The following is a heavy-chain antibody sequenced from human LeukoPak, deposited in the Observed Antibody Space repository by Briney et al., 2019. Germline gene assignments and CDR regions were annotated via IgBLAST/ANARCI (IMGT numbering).Heavy chain of an antibody. CDR3: ARDGGKGWLWFDY. CDR2: IYFSGNT. J-gene: IGHJ4*02. V-gene: IGHV4-59*01. Sequence: SETLSLTCTVSGGSISSYYWSWIRQPPGKGLEYIGYIYFSGNTNYDPSLKSRVTISVDTSKNQFSLKLSSVTAADTAVYYCARDGGKGWLWFDYWGQGTLVTVSS. D-gene: IGHD3-9*01. CDR1: GGSISSYY.